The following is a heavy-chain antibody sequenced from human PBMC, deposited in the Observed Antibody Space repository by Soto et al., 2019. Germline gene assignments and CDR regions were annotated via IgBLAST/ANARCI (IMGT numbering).Heavy chain of an antibody. CDR2: IYYSGST. CDR3: ARAPPREYSGYPLYYSDS. CDR1: GGSINSSNYY. J-gene: IGHJ4*02. D-gene: IGHD5-12*01. V-gene: IGHV4-39*01. Sequence: LETLSLTCTVSGGSINSSNYYWGWIRQPPGKRLEWIGNIYYSGSTYYNPSLKSRVSISVDTSKNQFSLKLSSVTAADTAVYYCARAPPREYSGYPLYYSDSWGQGTLVTVSS.